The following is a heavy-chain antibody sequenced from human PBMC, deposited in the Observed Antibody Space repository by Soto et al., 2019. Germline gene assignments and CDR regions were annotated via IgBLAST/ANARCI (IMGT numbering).Heavy chain of an antibody. J-gene: IGHJ4*02. CDR3: ATFYGDPTY. CDR2: ISYDGSNK. CDR1: GFTFSSYA. V-gene: IGHV3-30-3*01. D-gene: IGHD4-17*01. Sequence: QVQLVESGGGVVQPGRSLRLSCAASGFTFSSYAMHWVRQAPGKGLEWVAVISYDGSNKYYADSVKGRFTISRDNSKNTLHLQMNSLRAEDTAVYYCATFYGDPTYWGQGTLVTVSS.